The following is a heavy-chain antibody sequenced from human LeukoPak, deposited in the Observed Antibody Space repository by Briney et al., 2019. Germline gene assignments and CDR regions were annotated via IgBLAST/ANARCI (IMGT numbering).Heavy chain of an antibody. CDR3: ARGLYTYYFDY. CDR2: INWNGDST. V-gene: IGHV3-20*04. D-gene: IGHD2-2*02. Sequence: GGSLGLSCAASGFTFDDYGMSWVRQAPGKGLEWVSGINWNGDSTGYADSVKGRFTISRDNAKNSLYLQMNSLRAEDTALYYCARGLYTYYFDYWGQGTLVTVSS. CDR1: GFTFDDYG. J-gene: IGHJ4*02.